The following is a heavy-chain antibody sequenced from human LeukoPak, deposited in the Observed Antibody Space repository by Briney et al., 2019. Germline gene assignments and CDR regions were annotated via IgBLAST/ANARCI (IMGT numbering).Heavy chain of an antibody. CDR2: IIPIFGTA. CDR3: ARQYYDSSGYWTYYFDY. Sequence: SVKVSCKASRGTFSSYAISWVRQAPGQGLEWMGGIIPIFGTANYAQKFQGRVTITTDESTSTAYMELSSLRSEDTAVYYCARQYYDSSGYWTYYFDYWGQGTLVTVSS. V-gene: IGHV1-69*05. J-gene: IGHJ4*02. CDR1: RGTFSSYA. D-gene: IGHD3-22*01.